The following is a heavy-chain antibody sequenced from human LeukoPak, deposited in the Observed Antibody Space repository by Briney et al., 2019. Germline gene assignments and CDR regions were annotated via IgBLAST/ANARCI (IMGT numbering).Heavy chain of an antibody. Sequence: SGGSLRLSCAASGFTFSSYAMHWVRQAPGKGLEWVAVISYDGSNKYYADYVKGRFTISRDNSKNTLYLQMNSLRAEDTAVYYCARDPDYYGSGSPGYYYYMDVWGKGTTVTVSS. CDR2: ISYDGSNK. CDR3: ARDPDYYGSGSPGYYYYMDV. J-gene: IGHJ6*03. CDR1: GFTFSSYA. D-gene: IGHD3-10*01. V-gene: IGHV3-30*01.